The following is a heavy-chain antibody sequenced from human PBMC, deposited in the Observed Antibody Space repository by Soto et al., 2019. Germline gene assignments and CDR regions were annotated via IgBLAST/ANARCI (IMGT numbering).Heavy chain of an antibody. CDR2: MIPILGIA. J-gene: IGHJ6*03. V-gene: IGHV1-69*04. Sequence: SVKVSCKASGGTFSSYTISWVRQAPGQGLEWMGKMIPILGIANYAQKFPGRVTITAGKSTSTAYKELGSLRPEGTAVYYCARDRNALSAVRRSSYYMDVWGKGTTVTVSS. D-gene: IGHD3-10*01. CDR1: GGTFSSYT. CDR3: ARDRNALSAVRRSSYYMDV.